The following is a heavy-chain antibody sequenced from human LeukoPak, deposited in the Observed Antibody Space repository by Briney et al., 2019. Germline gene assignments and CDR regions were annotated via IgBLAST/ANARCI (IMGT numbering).Heavy chain of an antibody. CDR3: ARADWDTAMIDY. CDR2: IYSGGST. D-gene: IGHD5-18*01. V-gene: IGHV3-66*01. CDR1: GFTVSSNY. J-gene: IGHJ4*02. Sequence: GGSLRLSCAASGFTVSSNYMSWVRQAPGKGLEWVSVIYSGGSTYYADSVKGRFTISRDNAKNSLYLQMNSLRAEDTAVYYCARADWDTAMIDYWGQGTLVTVSS.